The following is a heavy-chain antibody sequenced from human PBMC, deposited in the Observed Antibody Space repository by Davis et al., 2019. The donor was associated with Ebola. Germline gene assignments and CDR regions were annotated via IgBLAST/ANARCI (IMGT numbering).Heavy chain of an antibody. J-gene: IGHJ6*02. CDR1: GITFSSHS. D-gene: IGHD3-3*01. CDR2: ISSSSSI. V-gene: IGHV3-48*04. CDR3: ARIFLEWLSPYYYYGMDV. Sequence: GESLKISCAASGITFSSHSMNWVRQAPGKGLEWVSYISSSSSIYYADSVKGRFTISRDNAKNSLYLQMNSLRAEDTAVYYCARIFLEWLSPYYYYGMDVWGQGTTVTVSS.